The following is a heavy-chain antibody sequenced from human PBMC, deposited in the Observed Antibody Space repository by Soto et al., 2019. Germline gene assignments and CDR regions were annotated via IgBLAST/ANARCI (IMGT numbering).Heavy chain of an antibody. Sequence: GGSLRLSCAASGFTFSNAWMSWVRQAPGKGLEWVGRIKSKTDGGTTDYAAPVKGRFTISRDDSKNTLYLQMNSLKTEDTAVYYCTTRTIVVVPAAITYMDVWGKGTTVTVSS. V-gene: IGHV3-15*01. CDR2: IKSKTDGGTT. J-gene: IGHJ6*03. CDR3: TTRTIVVVPAAITYMDV. CDR1: GFTFSNAW. D-gene: IGHD2-2*01.